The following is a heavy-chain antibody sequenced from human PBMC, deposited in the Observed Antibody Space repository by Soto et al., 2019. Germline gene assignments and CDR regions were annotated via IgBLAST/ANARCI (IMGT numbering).Heavy chain of an antibody. CDR3: ARQGHGSSASFPFDY. CDR1: GYTFNDYY. Sequence: EVQLVQSGAEVKKPGESLRISCRTCGYTFNDYYITWVRQVPGKGLEWLGRIDPSDSYTHYSPSSEGHVTISEDKSLNTAYLQWSSLGVSDTAIYYCARQGHGSSASFPFDYWGQGTLVTVSS. CDR2: IDPSDSYT. D-gene: IGHD1-26*01. V-gene: IGHV5-10-1*03. J-gene: IGHJ4*02.